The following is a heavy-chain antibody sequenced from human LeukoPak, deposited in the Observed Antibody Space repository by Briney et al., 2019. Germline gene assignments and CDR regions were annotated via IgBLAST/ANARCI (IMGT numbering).Heavy chain of an antibody. D-gene: IGHD6-13*01. CDR1: GYTFTDYY. J-gene: IGHJ4*02. CDR3: ATDFIAAAGTY. CDR2: VDPEDGET. V-gene: IGHV1-69-2*01. Sequence: ASVKISCKVSGYTFTDYYMHWVQQAPGKGLEWMGLVDPEDGETIYAEKFQGRVTITADTSTDTAYMELSSLRSEVTAVYYCATDFIAAAGTYWGQGTLVTVSS.